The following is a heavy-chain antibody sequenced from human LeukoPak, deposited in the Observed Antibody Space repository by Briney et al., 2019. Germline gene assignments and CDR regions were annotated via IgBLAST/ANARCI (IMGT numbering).Heavy chain of an antibody. Sequence: GGSLRLSCAASGFPFSCYGMYWVRQTPDKGLQWVANLRKDGTYSNYADSVRGRFTISRDNSKNTLDLQMSSLGVEDTALYYGASRGPTRGSTDYWGEGTLVSASS. V-gene: IGHV3-30*02. D-gene: IGHD5-24*01. CDR3: ASRGPTRGSTDY. CDR2: LRKDGTYS. CDR1: GFPFSCYG. J-gene: IGHJ4*02.